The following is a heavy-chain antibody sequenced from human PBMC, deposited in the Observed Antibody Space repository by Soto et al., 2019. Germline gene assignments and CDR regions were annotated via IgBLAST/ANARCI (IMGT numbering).Heavy chain of an antibody. CDR1: GFTFSSYA. V-gene: IGHV3-30-3*01. J-gene: IGHJ4*02. D-gene: IGHD5-12*01. CDR2: ISSDVNYK. CDR3: ARQKKRGVWLFDF. Sequence: QVQLVESGGGVVQPGRSLRLSCAASGFTFSSYALHWVRQAPGKGLDWVAVISSDVNYKYYADSVKGRFTISRDNSKNTLYLQMNSLRAEDTAVYYWARQKKRGVWLFDFWGQGTLVTVSS.